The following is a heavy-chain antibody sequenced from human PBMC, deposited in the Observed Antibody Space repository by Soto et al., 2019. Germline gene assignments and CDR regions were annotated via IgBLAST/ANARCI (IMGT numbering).Heavy chain of an antibody. Sequence: SETLSLTCAVSGGSISSGGYSWSWIRQPPGKGLEWIGYIYHSGSTYYNPSLKSRVTISVDRSKNQFSLKLSSVTAADTAVYYCARGLGDGPGKTYYYYYGMDVWGQGTTVTVSS. CDR1: GGSISSGGYS. J-gene: IGHJ6*02. D-gene: IGHD3-10*01. V-gene: IGHV4-30-2*01. CDR2: IYHSGST. CDR3: ARGLGDGPGKTYYYYYGMDV.